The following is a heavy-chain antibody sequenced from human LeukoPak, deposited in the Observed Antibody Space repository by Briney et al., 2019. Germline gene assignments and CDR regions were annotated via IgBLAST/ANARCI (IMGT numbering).Heavy chain of an antibody. CDR3: ARDHCSGGSCYGWFDP. D-gene: IGHD2-15*01. CDR1: GYTFTSYY. Sequence: ASVKVSCKASGYTFTSYYMHWVRQAPGQGLEWMGIIDPSGGSTSYAQKFQGRVTMTRDTSISTAYMELSRLRSDDTAVYYCARDHCSGGSCYGWFDPWGQGTLVTVSS. CDR2: IDPSGGST. V-gene: IGHV1-46*01. J-gene: IGHJ5*02.